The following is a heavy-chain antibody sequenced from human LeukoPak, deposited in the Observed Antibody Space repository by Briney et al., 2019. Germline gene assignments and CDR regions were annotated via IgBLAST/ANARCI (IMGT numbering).Heavy chain of an antibody. V-gene: IGHV3-7*01. CDR2: INPDGRDT. CDR3: TSWGDTTAEYFQR. Sequence: HINPDGRDTYYVDSVKGRFTISRDNAQNSMYLQMNSLRVEDTAVYYCTSWGDTTAEYFQRWGQGTLVTVSS. D-gene: IGHD2-21*02. J-gene: IGHJ1*01.